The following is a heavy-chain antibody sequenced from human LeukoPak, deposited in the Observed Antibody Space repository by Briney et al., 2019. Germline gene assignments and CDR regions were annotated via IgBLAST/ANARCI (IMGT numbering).Heavy chain of an antibody. CDR3: ARPAAAHFDWLLGAFDI. V-gene: IGHV5-51*01. CDR1: GYSFTSYW. J-gene: IGHJ3*02. CDR2: VYPGDSDT. D-gene: IGHD3-9*01. Sequence: GESLKISCKGSGYSFTSYWIGWVRKMPGKGLEWMGIVYPGDSDTRYSPSFQGQVTISADKSISTAYLQWSSLKASDTAMYYCARPAAAHFDWLLGAFDIWGQGTMVTVSS.